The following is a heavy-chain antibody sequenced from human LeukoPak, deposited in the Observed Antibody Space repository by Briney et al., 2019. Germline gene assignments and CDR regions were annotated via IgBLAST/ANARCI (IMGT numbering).Heavy chain of an antibody. CDR2: IYYSGST. Sequence: KPSETLSLTCTASGGSISSSSYYWGWIRQPPGKGLEWIGSIYYSGSTYYNPSLKSRVTISVDTSKNQFSLKLSSVTAADTAVYYCARDPSGYSYGHLDYWGQGTLVTVSS. J-gene: IGHJ4*02. V-gene: IGHV4-39*07. CDR3: ARDPSGYSYGHLDY. D-gene: IGHD5-18*01. CDR1: GGSISSSSYY.